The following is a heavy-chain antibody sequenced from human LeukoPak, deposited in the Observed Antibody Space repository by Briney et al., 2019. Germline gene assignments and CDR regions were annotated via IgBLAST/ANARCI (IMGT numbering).Heavy chain of an antibody. CDR1: GFTFSSYA. J-gene: IGHJ4*02. Sequence: PGGSLRLSCAASGFTFSSYAMSWVRQAPGKGLEWVSAISGSGGSTYYADSVKGRFTISRDNSKNTLYLQMNSLRAEDTAVYYCAKDRSSWYVGYYFDYWSQGTLVTVSS. D-gene: IGHD6-13*01. CDR2: ISGSGGST. CDR3: AKDRSSWYVGYYFDY. V-gene: IGHV3-23*01.